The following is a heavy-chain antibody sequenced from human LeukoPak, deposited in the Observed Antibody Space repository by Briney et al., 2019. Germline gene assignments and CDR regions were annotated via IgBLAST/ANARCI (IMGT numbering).Heavy chain of an antibody. J-gene: IGHJ5*02. CDR1: GFTFSGYW. CDR2: IKSDGSMT. D-gene: IGHD2-8*02. Sequence: PGGSLRLSCVASGFTFSGYWMHWVRQPPGQGLVWVSRIKSDGSMTNYADSVKGRFTISRDNTKNTLYLQMNSLRAEDTAVYYCASQLVGAAFDPWGQGTLVTVSS. CDR3: ASQLVGAAFDP. V-gene: IGHV3-74*01.